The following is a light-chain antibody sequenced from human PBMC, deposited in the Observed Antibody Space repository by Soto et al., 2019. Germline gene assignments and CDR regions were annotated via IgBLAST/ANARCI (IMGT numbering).Light chain of an antibody. CDR1: GIDVGGYNY. V-gene: IGLV2-14*01. CDR2: EVS. Sequence: QSVLTQQASVSGSPGQSISISCTGTGIDVGGYNYVSWYQQHPGKAPKLMIYEVSNRPSGVSNRFSGSKSGNTASLTISGLQTEDEADYYCCSYVGASIYVFGTGTKSPS. CDR3: CSYVGASIYV. J-gene: IGLJ1*01.